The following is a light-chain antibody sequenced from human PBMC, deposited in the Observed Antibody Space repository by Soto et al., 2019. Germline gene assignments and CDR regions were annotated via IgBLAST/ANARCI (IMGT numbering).Light chain of an antibody. J-gene: IGKJ1*01. CDR3: QQYGTSPWT. CDR1: QSVSSR. Sequence: EIVLTQSPATLSLSPWERATLSCRASQSVSSRLAWYQQKPGQAPRLLISGASSRATGIPDRFSGSGSGTDFTLIISRLEPEDFVVYYCQQYGTSPWTFGQGTKVDIK. CDR2: GAS. V-gene: IGKV3-20*01.